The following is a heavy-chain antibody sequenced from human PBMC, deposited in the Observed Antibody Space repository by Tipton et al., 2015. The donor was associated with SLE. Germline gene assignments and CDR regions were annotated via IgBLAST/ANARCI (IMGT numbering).Heavy chain of an antibody. CDR3: AKERTRASDLHFRGLIGDAFDI. CDR2: IWSDGSNK. D-gene: IGHD3-16*01. CDR1: GFTFSSYS. V-gene: IGHV3-30*18. Sequence: SLRLSCAASGFTFSSYSIHWVRQAPGKGLEWVGVIWSDGSNKNYGGFVKGRFTISRDNSKNTLYLEMNSLRVEDTAVYYCAKERTRASDLHFRGLIGDAFDIWGQGTMVTVSS. J-gene: IGHJ3*02.